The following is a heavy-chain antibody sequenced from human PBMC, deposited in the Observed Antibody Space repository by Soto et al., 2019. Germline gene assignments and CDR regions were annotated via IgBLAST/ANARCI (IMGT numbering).Heavy chain of an antibody. CDR1: GYTFTSYG. V-gene: IGHV1-18*01. CDR3: ARKLPPDDS. CDR2: ISAYNGNT. Sequence: QVQLVQSGAEVKKPGASVKVSCKASGYTFTSYGISWVRQAPGQGLEWMGWISAYNGNTNYAQKLQGRVTMTTDTPTSTDYIELRSLRPDDKDVYYCARKLPPDDSWGQGAVVTVST. J-gene: IGHJ4*02. D-gene: IGHD3-10*01.